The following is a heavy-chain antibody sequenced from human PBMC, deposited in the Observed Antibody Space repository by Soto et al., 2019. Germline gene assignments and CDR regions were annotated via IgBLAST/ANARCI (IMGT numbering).Heavy chain of an antibody. Sequence: QVPLVQSGAEVKKPGASVKVSCKASGYSFSTYGISWVRQAPGQGLEWMGWISAYNDNTNYAQKFQGRVTMTTDTSTSTAYMELRSLRSDDTAVYFCARDGILGFCSSTSCYPYDYWGQGTLVTVSS. J-gene: IGHJ4*02. CDR1: GYSFSTYG. D-gene: IGHD2-2*01. V-gene: IGHV1-18*01. CDR2: ISAYNDNT. CDR3: ARDGILGFCSSTSCYPYDY.